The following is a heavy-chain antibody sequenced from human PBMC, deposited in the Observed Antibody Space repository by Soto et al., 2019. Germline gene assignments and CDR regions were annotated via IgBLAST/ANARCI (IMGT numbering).Heavy chain of an antibody. D-gene: IGHD3-22*01. J-gene: IGHJ4*02. CDR3: ARVNYYASCGYRDGPYYFDY. Sequence: TSETLSLTCAVSGYSISSGYYWGWIRQPPGRGLEWIGSIYHSGSTYYNPSLKSRVTISVDTSKNQFSLRLRSVTAADTAMYYCARVNYYASCGYRDGPYYFDYWGQGALVTVSS. CDR1: GYSISSGYY. V-gene: IGHV4-38-2*01. CDR2: IYHSGST.